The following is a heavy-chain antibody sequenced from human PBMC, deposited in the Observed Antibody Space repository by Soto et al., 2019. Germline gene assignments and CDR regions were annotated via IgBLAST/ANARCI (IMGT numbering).Heavy chain of an antibody. J-gene: IGHJ6*02. CDR1: GFTFRNAW. CDR3: NTVAVTAPYYYGMDV. V-gene: IGHV3-15*01. Sequence: GGSLRLSCAASGFTFRNAWMSWVRQAPGKGLEWVGRIKSKTDGGTTDYAAPVKGRFTISRDDSKNTLYLRMNSLKTEDTAVYYCNTVAVTAPYYYGMDVWGQGTTVTVSS. D-gene: IGHD4-4*01. CDR2: IKSKTDGGTT.